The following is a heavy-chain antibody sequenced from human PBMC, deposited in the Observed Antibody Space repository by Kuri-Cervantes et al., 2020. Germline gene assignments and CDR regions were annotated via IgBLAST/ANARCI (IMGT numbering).Heavy chain of an antibody. V-gene: IGHV3-30-3*01. CDR3: ARDFGGRGMYYDFWSGYTDY. CDR1: GFTFSNYA. D-gene: IGHD3-3*01. J-gene: IGHJ4*02. Sequence: GESLKISCAASGFTFSNYAMHWVRQAPGKGLEWVAIISFDGSNKYYTDSVKGRFTVSRDNSKNALFLKMNSLRAEDTAVYYCARDFGGRGMYYDFWSGYTDYWGQGTLVTDSS. CDR2: ISFDGSNK.